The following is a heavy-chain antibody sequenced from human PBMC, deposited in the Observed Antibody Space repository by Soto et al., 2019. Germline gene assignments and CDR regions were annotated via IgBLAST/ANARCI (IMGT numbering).Heavy chain of an antibody. D-gene: IGHD5-12*01. J-gene: IGHJ6*02. CDR1: GGSISSGDYY. CDR3: ARDLDSGYVNGMDV. V-gene: IGHV4-30-4*01. CDR2: IYYSGST. Sequence: SETLSLTCTVSGGSISSGDYYWSWIRQPPGKGLEWIGYIYYSGSTYYNPSLKSRVTISVDTSKNQFSLKLSSVTAADTAVYYCARDLDSGYVNGMDVWGQGTTVTVSS.